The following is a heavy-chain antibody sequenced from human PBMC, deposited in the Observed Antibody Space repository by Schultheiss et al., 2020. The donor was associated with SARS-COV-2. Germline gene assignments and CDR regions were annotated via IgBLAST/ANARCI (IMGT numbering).Heavy chain of an antibody. CDR3: VRGLGYCSSVSCSTDDY. V-gene: IGHV1-2*06. CDR1: GYTFTSYG. J-gene: IGHJ4*02. CDR2: INPNSGGT. Sequence: ASVKVSCKASGYTFTSYGISWVRQAPGQGLEWMGRINPNSGGTNYAQKFQGRVTMTRDTSISTAYMELSSLRSEDTAVYYCVRGLGYCSSVSCSTDDYWGQGTLVTVSS. D-gene: IGHD2-2*02.